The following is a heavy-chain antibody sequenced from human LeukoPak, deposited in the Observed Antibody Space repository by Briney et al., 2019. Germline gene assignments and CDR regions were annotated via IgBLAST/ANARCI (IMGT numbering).Heavy chain of an antibody. CDR2: IIPIFGTA. J-gene: IGHJ4*02. Sequence: SVKVSCKASGGTFSSYAISWVRQAPGQGLEWMGGIIPIFGTANYAQKFQGRVTITADESTSTAYTELSSLRSEDTAVYYCARGYCSGGSCYFGSYYFDYWGQGTLVTVSS. D-gene: IGHD2-15*01. CDR1: GGTFSSYA. V-gene: IGHV1-69*13. CDR3: ARGYCSGGSCYFGSYYFDY.